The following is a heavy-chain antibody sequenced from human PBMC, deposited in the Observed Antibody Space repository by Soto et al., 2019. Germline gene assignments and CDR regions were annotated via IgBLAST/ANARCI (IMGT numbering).Heavy chain of an antibody. Sequence: GGSLRLSCAASGFTFDDYTMHWVRQAPGKGLEWVSLISWDGGSTYYADSVKGRFTISRDNSKNSLYLQMNSLRTEDTALYYCAKDGVRGYCSSTSCYGGFDYWGQGTLVTVSS. CDR1: GFTFDDYT. CDR3: AKDGVRGYCSSTSCYGGFDY. V-gene: IGHV3-43*01. J-gene: IGHJ4*02. D-gene: IGHD2-2*01. CDR2: ISWDGGST.